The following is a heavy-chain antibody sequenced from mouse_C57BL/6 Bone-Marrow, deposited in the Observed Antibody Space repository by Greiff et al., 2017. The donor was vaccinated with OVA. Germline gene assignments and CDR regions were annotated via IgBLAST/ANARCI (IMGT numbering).Heavy chain of an antibody. CDR1: GFNIKDDY. CDR2: IDPENGDT. Sequence: VQLQQSGAELVRPGASVKLSCTASGFNIKDDYMHWVKQRPEQGLEWIGWIDPENGDTEYASKFQGKATITADTSSNTAYLQLSSLTSEDTAVYYCTVYYGNYPYYFDYWGQGTTLTVSS. V-gene: IGHV14-4*01. J-gene: IGHJ2*01. D-gene: IGHD2-1*01. CDR3: TVYYGNYPYYFDY.